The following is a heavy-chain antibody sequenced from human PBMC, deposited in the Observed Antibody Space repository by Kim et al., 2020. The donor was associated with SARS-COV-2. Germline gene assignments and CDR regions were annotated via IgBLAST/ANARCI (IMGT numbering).Heavy chain of an antibody. V-gene: IGHV4-31*03. CDR3: ARDSGVTMKGRFDP. J-gene: IGHJ5*02. D-gene: IGHD3-22*01. CDR1: GGSISSGGYY. CDR2: IYYSGST. Sequence: SETLSLTCTVSGGSISSGGYYWSWIRQHPGKGLEWIGYIYYSGSTYYNPSLKSRVTISVDTSKNQFSLKLSSVTAADTAVYYCARDSGVTMKGRFDPWGQGTLVTVSS.